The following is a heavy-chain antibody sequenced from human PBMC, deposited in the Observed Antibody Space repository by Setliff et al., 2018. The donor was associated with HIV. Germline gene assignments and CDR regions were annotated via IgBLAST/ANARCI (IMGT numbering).Heavy chain of an antibody. J-gene: IGHJ6*03. CDR1: GGSFSGYY. CDR2: INHSGST. Sequence: ASETLSLTCGVYGGSFSGYYWSWIRQPPGKGLEWIGEINHSGSTNYNPSLRSRVTISIGTSKNQFSLKLSSVTAADTAVYFCVNSGYDGDYYYYYMDVWGKGTTGTVS. D-gene: IGHD5-12*01. V-gene: IGHV4-34*01. CDR3: VNSGYDGDYYYYYMDV.